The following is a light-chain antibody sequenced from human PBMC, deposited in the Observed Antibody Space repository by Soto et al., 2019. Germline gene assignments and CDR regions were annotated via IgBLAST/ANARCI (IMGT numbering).Light chain of an antibody. J-gene: IGLJ2*01. Sequence: QSALTQPPSASGSPGQSVTISCTGTSSDVGGYNYVPWYQQHPGKAPKLMIYEVSKRPSGVPDRFSGSKSGNTASLTVSGLQAEDEADYYCSSYAGSNNEGVVFGGGTKLTVL. V-gene: IGLV2-8*01. CDR2: EVS. CDR3: SSYAGSNNEGVV. CDR1: SSDVGGYNY.